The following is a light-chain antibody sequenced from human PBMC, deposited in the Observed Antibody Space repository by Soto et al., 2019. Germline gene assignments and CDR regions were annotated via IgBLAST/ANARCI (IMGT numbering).Light chain of an antibody. Sequence: DIQMTQSPSTLSASVGDRVTITCRASQSISNWLAWYQQEPGKAPKLLIHKASSLQSGVPSRFSGSGSGTDFTSTISSLHADDFATYYCQQYNSYSPTFGQGNRGDIK. CDR2: KAS. V-gene: IGKV1-5*03. CDR1: QSISNW. CDR3: QQYNSYSPT. J-gene: IGKJ1*01.